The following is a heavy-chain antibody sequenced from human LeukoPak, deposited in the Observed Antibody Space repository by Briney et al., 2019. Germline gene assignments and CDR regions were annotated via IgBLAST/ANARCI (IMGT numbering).Heavy chain of an antibody. Sequence: PGGSLRLSCAGSGFAFSDYYMTWIRQAPGKGLEWISYITSSGSTIHYADSVKGRFTISRDNAKNSVYLEMNDLRLEDTALYYCARDRSSGGAFDIWGRGTVVTVSS. CDR1: GFAFSDYY. CDR2: ITSSGSTI. CDR3: ARDRSSGGAFDI. D-gene: IGHD3-10*01. J-gene: IGHJ3*02. V-gene: IGHV3-11*01.